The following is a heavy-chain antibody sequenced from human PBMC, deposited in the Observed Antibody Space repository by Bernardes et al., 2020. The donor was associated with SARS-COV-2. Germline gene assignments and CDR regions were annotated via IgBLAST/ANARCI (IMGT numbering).Heavy chain of an antibody. Sequence: GGSLRLCCSASGFTFSSYAMHWVRQAPGKGLEYVSAISSNGGSTYYADSVKGRFTISRDNSKNTLYLQMSSLRAEDTAVYYCVKDGAGATGPFDYWGQGTLVTVSS. CDR2: ISSNGGST. J-gene: IGHJ4*02. CDR3: VKDGAGATGPFDY. D-gene: IGHD5-12*01. V-gene: IGHV3-64D*08. CDR1: GFTFSSYA.